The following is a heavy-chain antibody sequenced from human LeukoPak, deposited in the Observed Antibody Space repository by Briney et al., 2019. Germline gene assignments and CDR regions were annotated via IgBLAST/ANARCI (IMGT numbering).Heavy chain of an antibody. Sequence: SETLSLTCAVYGGSFSGYYWSWIRQPPGKGLEWIGEINHSGSTNYNPSLESRVTISVDTSKNQFSLKLTSVTAADTAVYYCARRGRQYCSGGHCYQTSAFDIWGQGTMVTVSS. CDR2: INHSGST. V-gene: IGHV4-34*01. D-gene: IGHD2-15*01. CDR3: ARRGRQYCSGGHCYQTSAFDI. J-gene: IGHJ3*02. CDR1: GGSFSGYY.